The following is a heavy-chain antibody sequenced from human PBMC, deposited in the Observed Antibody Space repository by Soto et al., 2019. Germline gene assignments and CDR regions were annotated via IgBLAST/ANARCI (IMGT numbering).Heavy chain of an antibody. CDR3: ARESEDLTSNFDY. J-gene: IGHJ4*02. Sequence: PAVSLRLSCAASGFTFTRYSMNWVRQAPGKALEWVSSISSTTNYIYYADSMKGRFTVSRDNAKNSMYLDMNSLSAEDTAVYYCARESEDLTSNFDYWGQGTLVTVSS. CDR1: GFTFTRYS. CDR2: ISSTTNYI. V-gene: IGHV3-21*01.